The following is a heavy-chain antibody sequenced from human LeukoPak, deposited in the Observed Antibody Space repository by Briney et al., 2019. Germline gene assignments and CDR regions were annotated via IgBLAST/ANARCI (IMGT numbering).Heavy chain of an antibody. CDR3: ARELGDIVVVVAAKGRGAFDI. CDR2: IIPIFGTT. J-gene: IGHJ3*02. Sequence: ASVKVSCKASGYTFTSYDINWVRQAPGQGLEWMGRIIPIFGTTNYAQKFQGRVTITTDGSTSTAYVELSSLRSEDTALYYCARELGDIVVVVAAKGRGAFDIWGQGTMVTVSS. D-gene: IGHD2-15*01. CDR1: GYTFTSYD. V-gene: IGHV1-69*05.